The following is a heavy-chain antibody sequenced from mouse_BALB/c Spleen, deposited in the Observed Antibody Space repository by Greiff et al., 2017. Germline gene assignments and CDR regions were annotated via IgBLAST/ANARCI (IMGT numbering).Heavy chain of an antibody. CDR1: GFTFSSYT. CDR2: ISNGGGST. D-gene: IGHD1-1*02. J-gene: IGHJ1*01. Sequence: EVQGVESGGGLVQPGGSLKLSCAASGFTFSSYTMSWVRQTPEKRLEWVAYISNGGGSTYYPDTVKGRFTISRDNAKNTLYLQMSSLKSEDTAMYYCARHYGYFDVWGAGTTVTVSS. CDR3: ARHYGYFDV. V-gene: IGHV5-12-2*01.